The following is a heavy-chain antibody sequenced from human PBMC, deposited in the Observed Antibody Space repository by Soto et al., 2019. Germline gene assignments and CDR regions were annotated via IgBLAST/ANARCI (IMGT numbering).Heavy chain of an antibody. CDR1: GGTFSRYT. J-gene: IGHJ6*02. CDR2: IIPIFGTS. Sequence: SVKVSCKASGGTFSRYTISWVRQAPGQGLEWMGGIIPIFGTSNYAQQFQGRVTITADKSTNTAYMELSSLRSEDTAVYYCARDGSPQSELRRGPGYYYYAMDVWGQGTTVTVSS. V-gene: IGHV1-69*06. CDR3: ARDGSPQSELRRGPGYYYYAMDV. D-gene: IGHD1-26*01.